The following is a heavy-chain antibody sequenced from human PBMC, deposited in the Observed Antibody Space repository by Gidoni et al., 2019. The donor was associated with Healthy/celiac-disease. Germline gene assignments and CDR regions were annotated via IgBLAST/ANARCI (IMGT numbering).Heavy chain of an antibody. J-gene: IGHJ4*02. CDR2: IRGSGGST. CDR1: GLTFSCYA. CDR3: AKDGVVVAATGWFDY. V-gene: IGHV3-23*01. Sequence: EVQLLASGGGLVQPGGSLRLSCAASGLTFSCYAMSWVSQAPGKGLEWVSAIRGSGGSTYYADSVKGRFTISRDNSKNTLYLQMNSLRAEDTAVYYCAKDGVVVAATGWFDYWGQGTLVTVSS. D-gene: IGHD2-15*01.